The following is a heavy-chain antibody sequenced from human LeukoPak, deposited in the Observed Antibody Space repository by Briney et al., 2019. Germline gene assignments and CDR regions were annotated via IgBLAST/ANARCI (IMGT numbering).Heavy chain of an antibody. Sequence: PGGSLRLSCVASRFTFSTYAMSWVRQAPGKGLEWVSTISGSGGSTYYADSVKGRFTISRDNSKNTLYMQMNSLRVEDTAVYYCAKLLLDSGVSGHWGLGTLVTVSS. CDR2: ISGSGGST. V-gene: IGHV3-23*01. CDR1: RFTFSTYA. CDR3: AKLLLDSGVSGH. D-gene: IGHD1-26*01. J-gene: IGHJ4*02.